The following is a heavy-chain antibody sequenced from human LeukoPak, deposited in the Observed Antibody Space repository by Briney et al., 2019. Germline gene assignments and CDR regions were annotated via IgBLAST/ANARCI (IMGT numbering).Heavy chain of an antibody. Sequence: GGSLRLSCAASGFTFNDYAMHWVRQVPGKGLEWVSGISWNSGRVAYMDSVKGRFTVSRDNAKNSLYLQMNSLRADDTALYYCARGLMGGYPRFDYWGQGILVTVSS. CDR2: ISWNSGRV. CDR1: GFTFNDYA. D-gene: IGHD3-22*01. CDR3: ARGLMGGYPRFDY. J-gene: IGHJ4*02. V-gene: IGHV3-9*01.